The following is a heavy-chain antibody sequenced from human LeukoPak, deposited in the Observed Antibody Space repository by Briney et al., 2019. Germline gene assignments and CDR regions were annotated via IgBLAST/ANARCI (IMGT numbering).Heavy chain of an antibody. CDR2: ISYDRSNK. CDR3: AKEYCSNSVCHSLDY. J-gene: IGHJ4*02. Sequence: GGSLRLSCAASGFTFSSSGMHWVRQAPGKGLEWVAVISYDRSNKYYAGPVKGRFTFSRDNSKNTLYLQMNSLRAEDTAVYYCAKEYCSNSVCHSLDYWGQGTLVTVSS. CDR1: GFTFSSSG. V-gene: IGHV3-30*18. D-gene: IGHD2-8*01.